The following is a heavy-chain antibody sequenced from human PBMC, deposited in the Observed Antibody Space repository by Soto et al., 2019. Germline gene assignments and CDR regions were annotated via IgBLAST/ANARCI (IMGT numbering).Heavy chain of an antibody. Sequence: QVQLVQSGAEVKKPGASVKVSCKSSGYTFTIYGISWVRQAPGQGLEWMGWISAYNGNTNDAQKLQGRVTMTTDTATSTASMETSSLRYDGTAVYYCARALRTEGSTNFVYWGQGTLVTVSS. V-gene: IGHV1-18*01. D-gene: IGHD1-1*01. CDR1: GYTFTIYG. CDR3: ARALRTEGSTNFVY. J-gene: IGHJ4*02. CDR2: ISAYNGNT.